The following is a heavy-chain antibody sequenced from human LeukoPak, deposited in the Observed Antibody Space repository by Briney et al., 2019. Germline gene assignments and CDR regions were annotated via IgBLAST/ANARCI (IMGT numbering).Heavy chain of an antibody. J-gene: IGHJ6*04. D-gene: IGHD5-18*01. V-gene: IGHV1-2*02. CDR3: ATGDTAMVRTMDV. CDR2: INPNSGGT. CDR1: GYTFTGYY. Sequence: ASVTVSFKASGYTFTGYYMHWVRQAPGQGLEWMGWINPNSGGTNYAQKFQGRVTMTRDTSISTAYMELGRLRSDDTAVYYCATGDTAMVRTMDVWGKGTTVTVSS.